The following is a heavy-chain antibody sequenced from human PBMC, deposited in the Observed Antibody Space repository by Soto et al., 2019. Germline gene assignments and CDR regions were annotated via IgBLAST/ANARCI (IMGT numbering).Heavy chain of an antibody. J-gene: IGHJ4*02. CDR1: GYTFTSYG. D-gene: IGHD5-18*01. CDR3: ARDMVRWRNTAMATFDS. Sequence: QDHLVQSGAEVKKPGASVKVSCKAPGYTFTSYGISWVRQAPGQGLEWMGWISAYNGDINYAQEIQGRVTMTTDTSTSTAYMELRSLRSDDTAVYYCARDMVRWRNTAMATFDSWGQGTLVTVSS. V-gene: IGHV1-18*01. CDR2: ISAYNGDI.